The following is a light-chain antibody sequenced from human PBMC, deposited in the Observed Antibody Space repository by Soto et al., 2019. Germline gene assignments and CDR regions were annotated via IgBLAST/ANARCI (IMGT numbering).Light chain of an antibody. V-gene: IGLV2-8*01. CDR2: DVN. CDR3: SAHGGTNPYV. Sequence: HSALTKPPSASGSPGQSVAISCTGTASDIGGYTFVSWYQQHPGKAPKLLIYDVNKRPSGVPDRFSGSKSGNTASLTVSGLQAEDEADYYCSAHGGTNPYVFGTGTKVTVL. CDR1: ASDIGGYTF. J-gene: IGLJ1*01.